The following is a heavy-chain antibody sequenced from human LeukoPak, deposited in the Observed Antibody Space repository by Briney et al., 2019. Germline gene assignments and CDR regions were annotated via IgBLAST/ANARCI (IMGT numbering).Heavy chain of an antibody. CDR1: GFTFGDYA. V-gene: IGHV3-49*04. Sequence: PGRSLRLSCTASGFTFGDYAMSWVRQAPGKGLEWVGFIRSKAYGGTTEYAASVKGRFTISRDDSKSIAYLQMNSLKTEDTAMYYCTRSYCSSTSCSSPTSDYWGQGTLVTVSS. J-gene: IGHJ4*02. CDR3: TRSYCSSTSCSSPTSDY. CDR2: IRSKAYGGTT. D-gene: IGHD2-2*01.